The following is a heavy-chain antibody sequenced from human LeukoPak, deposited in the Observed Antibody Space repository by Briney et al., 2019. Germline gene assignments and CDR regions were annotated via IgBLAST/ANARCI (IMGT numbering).Heavy chain of an antibody. V-gene: IGHV4-4*02. D-gene: IGHD4-17*01. CDR2: IYHSGST. Sequence: SETLSLTCAVSGGSISSSNWWSWVRQPPGKGLEWIGEIYHSGSTNYNPSLKSRDTISVDKSKNQFSLTLSSVTAADTAVYYCARAYGDYGGAYFDYWGQGTLVTVSS. CDR1: GGSISSSNW. CDR3: ARAYGDYGGAYFDY. J-gene: IGHJ4*02.